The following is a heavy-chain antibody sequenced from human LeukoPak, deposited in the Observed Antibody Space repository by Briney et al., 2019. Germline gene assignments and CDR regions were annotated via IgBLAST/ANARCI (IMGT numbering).Heavy chain of an antibody. Sequence: SVKVSCKASGGTFSSYAISWVRQAPGQGLEWMGRTIPIFGIANYAQKFQGRVTITADKSTSTAYMELSSLRSEDTAVYYCARLLVDTANKFAEHYFDYWGQGTLVTVSS. D-gene: IGHD5-18*01. CDR1: GGTFSSYA. CDR3: ARLLVDTANKFAEHYFDY. J-gene: IGHJ4*02. CDR2: TIPIFGIA. V-gene: IGHV1-69*04.